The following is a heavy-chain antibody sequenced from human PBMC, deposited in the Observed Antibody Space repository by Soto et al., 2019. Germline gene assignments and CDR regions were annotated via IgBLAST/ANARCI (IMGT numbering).Heavy chain of an antibody. CDR2: INHSGST. Sequence: PSETLSLTCAVYGGSFSGYYWSWIRQPPGKGLEWIGEINHSGSTNYNPSLKSRVTISVDTSKNQFSQQLNSVTADDTAVYYCARLIGNSWLDSWGQGTLVTVSS. CDR3: ARLIGNSWLDS. D-gene: IGHD2-8*01. CDR1: GGSFSGYY. V-gene: IGHV4-34*01. J-gene: IGHJ5*01.